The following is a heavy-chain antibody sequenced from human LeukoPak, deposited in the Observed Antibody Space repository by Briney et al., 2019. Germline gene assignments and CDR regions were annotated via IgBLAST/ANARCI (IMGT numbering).Heavy chain of an antibody. CDR3: ARGRRDSDAFDI. CDR1: GYTFTSYD. D-gene: IGHD5-24*01. Sequence: ASVKVSCKASGYTFTSYDINWVRQATGQGLEWMGWMNPNSGNTGYAQKFQGRVTMTRNTSISTAYMELSSLRSEDTAVYYCARGRRDSDAFDIWGQGTMVTVSS. CDR2: MNPNSGNT. V-gene: IGHV1-8*01. J-gene: IGHJ3*02.